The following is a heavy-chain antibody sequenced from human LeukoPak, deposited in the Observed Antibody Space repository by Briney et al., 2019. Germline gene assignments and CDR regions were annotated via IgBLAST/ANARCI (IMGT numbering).Heavy chain of an antibody. Sequence: GGSLRLSCAASGFTFSDYSMHWVRLAPGKGLEWVSSISSSSSYIYYTDSVKGRLTISRDNAKNTLYLQMNSLRAEDTAVYYCAKVADDYSMYYFDYWGQGTLVTVSS. D-gene: IGHD4-11*01. V-gene: IGHV3-21*04. CDR2: ISSSSSYI. CDR1: GFTFSDYS. CDR3: AKVADDYSMYYFDY. J-gene: IGHJ4*02.